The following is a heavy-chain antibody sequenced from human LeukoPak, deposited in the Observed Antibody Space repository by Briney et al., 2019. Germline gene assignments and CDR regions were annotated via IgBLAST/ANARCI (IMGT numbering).Heavy chain of an antibody. CDR3: AREGGDTPMVKFDS. J-gene: IGHJ4*02. D-gene: IGHD5-18*01. Sequence: GASVKVSCKASGYTFTSYSIHWVRQGPGQGLEWMGIINPSGGTTTYTQKFQGRVTMTRDMSTSTVYMELSSLRSEDTGVYYCAREGGDTPMVKFDSWGQGTLVTVSS. CDR1: GYTFTSYS. V-gene: IGHV1-46*01. CDR2: INPSGGTT.